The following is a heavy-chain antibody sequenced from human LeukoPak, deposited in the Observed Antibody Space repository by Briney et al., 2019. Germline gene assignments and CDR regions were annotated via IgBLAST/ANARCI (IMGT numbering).Heavy chain of an antibody. CDR2: ISFSGSTI. CDR3: ARVAEAAAFDY. D-gene: IGHD6-13*01. V-gene: IGHV3-11*04. Sequence: GGSLRLSCAASGFTVSDYYMTWIRQAPGKGLDWVSYISFSGSTIYYADSVKGRFIISRDTAKNSLYLQMNSLRAEDTAVYYCARVAEAAAFDYWGQGTMVTVSS. CDR1: GFTVSDYY. J-gene: IGHJ4*02.